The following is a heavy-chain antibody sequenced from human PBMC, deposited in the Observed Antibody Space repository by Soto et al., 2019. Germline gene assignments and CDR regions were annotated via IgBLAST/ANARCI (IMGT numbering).Heavy chain of an antibody. CDR2: IWYDGINK. D-gene: IGHD3-9*01. CDR3: ARDSRLTKYYYGMDV. J-gene: IGHJ6*02. CDR1: GFTFRSYG. V-gene: IGHV3-33*01. Sequence: PGGSLRLSCAASGFTFRSYGLHWVRQAPGKGLEWVAVIWYDGINKYYADSVKGRFTISRDNSKNTLYLQMNSLRAEDTAVYYCARDSRLTKYYYGMDVWGQGTTVTVSS.